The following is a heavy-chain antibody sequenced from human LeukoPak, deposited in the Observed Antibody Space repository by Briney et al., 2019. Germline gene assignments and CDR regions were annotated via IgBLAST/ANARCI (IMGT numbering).Heavy chain of an antibody. CDR2: IYYSGST. CDR1: GGSISSYY. Sequence: SETLSLTCTVSGGSISSYYWTWIRQPPGKGLEWIGYIYYSGSTNYKPSLKSRVTISLDTSKNQFSLKLSSVTAADTAVYYCARGGTRVAAAGLDYWGQGTLVTVSS. V-gene: IGHV4-59*01. J-gene: IGHJ4*02. CDR3: ARGGTRVAAAGLDY. D-gene: IGHD6-13*01.